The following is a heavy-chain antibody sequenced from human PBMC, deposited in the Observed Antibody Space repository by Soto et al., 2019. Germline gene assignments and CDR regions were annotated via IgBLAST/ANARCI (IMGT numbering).Heavy chain of an antibody. J-gene: IGHJ4*02. Sequence: ASVKVSCKTSGFTFATHAIHWVRQAPGQRLEWMGRINAANGNTKNSQNLQGRLSITRDTSATTAYMELSSLRVEDTAVYFCARVPLGTIRGEFDYWGQGTQVTVPS. D-gene: IGHD5-12*01. CDR3: ARVPLGTIRGEFDY. V-gene: IGHV1-3*01. CDR1: GFTFATHA. CDR2: INAANGNT.